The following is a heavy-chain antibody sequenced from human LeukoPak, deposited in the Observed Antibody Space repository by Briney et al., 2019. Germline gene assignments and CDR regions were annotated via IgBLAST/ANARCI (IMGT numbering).Heavy chain of an antibody. CDR2: IWYDGSNK. CDR3: ARPLPDWYDSSGYQDAFDI. J-gene: IGHJ3*02. CDR1: GFTFSSYG. Sequence: GGSLRLSCAASGFTFSSYGMHWVRQAPGKGLEWVAVIWYDGSNKYYADSVKGRFTISRDNSKNTLYLQMNSLRAEDTAVYYCARPLPDWYDSSGYQDAFDIWGQGTMVTVSS. V-gene: IGHV3-33*01. D-gene: IGHD3-22*01.